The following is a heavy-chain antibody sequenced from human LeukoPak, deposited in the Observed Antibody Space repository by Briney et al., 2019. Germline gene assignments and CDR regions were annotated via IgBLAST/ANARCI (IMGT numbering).Heavy chain of an antibody. V-gene: IGHV4-61*02. CDR1: GGSISSGSYY. D-gene: IGHD5-24*01. J-gene: IGHJ3*02. Sequence: SQTLSLTCTVSGGSISSGSYYWSWIRQPAGKGLEWIGRIYTSGSTNYNPSPKSRVTISVDTSKNQFSLKLDSVTAADTAVYYCVRGTEEMTTISETFDIWGQGTMVTVSS. CDR3: VRGTEEMTTISETFDI. CDR2: IYTSGST.